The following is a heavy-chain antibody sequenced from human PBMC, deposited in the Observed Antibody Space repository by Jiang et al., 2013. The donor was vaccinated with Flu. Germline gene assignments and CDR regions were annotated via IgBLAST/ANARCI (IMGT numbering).Heavy chain of an antibody. CDR3: ARVGGGGIAVAGTGAYYFDY. V-gene: IGHV4-4*07. CDR2: IYTSGST. Sequence: GSGLVKPSETLSLTCTVSGGSISSYYWSWIRQPAGKGLEWIGRIYTSGSTNYNPSLKSRVTMSVDTSKNQFSLKLSSVTAADTAVYYCARVGGGGIAVAGTGAYYFDYWGQGTLVTVSS. J-gene: IGHJ4*02. CDR1: GGSISSYY. D-gene: IGHD6-19*01.